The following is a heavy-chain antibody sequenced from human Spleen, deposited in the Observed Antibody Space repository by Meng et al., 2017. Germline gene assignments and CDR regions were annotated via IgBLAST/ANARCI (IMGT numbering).Heavy chain of an antibody. D-gene: IGHD2-15*01. V-gene: IGHV3-72*01. J-gene: IGHJ4*02. Sequence: GGSLRLSCAASGFTFTDYYMDWVRQAPGKGLEWIGRTRNKANSFSTEYAASVKSRFTISSDYSENSLYLRMNSLKIEDTAVYYCVRGSSAANVVYYWGQGTLVTVSS. CDR3: VRGSSAANVVYY. CDR1: GFTFTDYY. CDR2: TRNKANSFST.